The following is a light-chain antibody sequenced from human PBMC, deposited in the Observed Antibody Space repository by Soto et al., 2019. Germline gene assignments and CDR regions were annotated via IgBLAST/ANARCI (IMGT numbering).Light chain of an antibody. CDR2: GAS. Sequence: EIVLTQSPGTLSLSPGERATLSCRASQSVSSTYLAWSQQKPGQAPKLLIYGASSRATGIPDRFSGSGSGTDFILTISRLEPEDFAMYYCQQSGKSFPLTFGGGTKLES. J-gene: IGKJ4*01. CDR3: QQSGKSFPLT. V-gene: IGKV3-20*01. CDR1: QSVSSTY.